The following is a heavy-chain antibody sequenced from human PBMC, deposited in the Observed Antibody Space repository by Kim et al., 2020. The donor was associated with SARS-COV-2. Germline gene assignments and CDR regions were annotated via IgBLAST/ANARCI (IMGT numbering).Heavy chain of an antibody. V-gene: IGHV5-10-1*01. J-gene: IGHJ6*02. CDR3: ARRRIQLWFGYGMDV. CDR2: IDPSDSYT. CDR1: GYSFTSYW. D-gene: IGHD5-18*01. Sequence: GESLKISCKGSGYSFTSYWISWVRQMPGKGLEWMGRIDPSDSYTNYSPSFQGHVTISADKSISTAYLQWSSLKASDTAMYYCARRRIQLWFGYGMDVWGQGTTVTVSS.